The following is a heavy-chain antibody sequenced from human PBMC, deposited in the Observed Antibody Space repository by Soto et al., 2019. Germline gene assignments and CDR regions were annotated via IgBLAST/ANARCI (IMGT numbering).Heavy chain of an antibody. CDR1: GFTFTSSA. CDR3: AADFYCSGGSCYPNFDY. CDR2: IVVGSGNT. J-gene: IGHJ4*02. D-gene: IGHD2-15*01. V-gene: IGHV1-58*02. Sequence: SVKVSCKASGFTFTSSAMQWVRQARGQRLEWIGWIVVGSGNTNYAQKFQERVTITRDMSTSTAYMELSSLRSEDTAVYYCAADFYCSGGSCYPNFDYWGQGTLVTVS.